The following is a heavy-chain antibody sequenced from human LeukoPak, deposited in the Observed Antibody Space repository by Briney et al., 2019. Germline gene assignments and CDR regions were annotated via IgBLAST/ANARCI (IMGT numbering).Heavy chain of an antibody. CDR1: GFTFSSYG. V-gene: IGHV3-30*02. CDR3: AKGGYCTNGVCYVDDY. D-gene: IGHD2-8*01. J-gene: IGHJ4*02. CDR2: IRYDGSNK. Sequence: GGSLRLSCAASGFTFSSYGMHWVRQAPGKGLEWVAFIRYDGSNKYYADSVKGRLTISRDNSKNTLYLQMNSLRAEDTAVYYCAKGGYCTNGVCYVDDYWGQGTLVTVSS.